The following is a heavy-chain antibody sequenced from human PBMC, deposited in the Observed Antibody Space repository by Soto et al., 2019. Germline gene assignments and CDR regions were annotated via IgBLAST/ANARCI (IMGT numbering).Heavy chain of an antibody. D-gene: IGHD5-12*01. CDR1: GYTFTSYY. CDR2: INPSGGST. J-gene: IGHJ4*02. Sequence: ASVKVSCKASGYTFTSYYMHWVRQAPGQGLEWMGIINPSGGSTSYAQKFQGRVTMTRDTSTSTVYMELSSLRSEDTAVYYCAREAASGYDYLSHGDYWGQGTLVTVSS. V-gene: IGHV1-46*03. CDR3: AREAASGYDYLSHGDY.